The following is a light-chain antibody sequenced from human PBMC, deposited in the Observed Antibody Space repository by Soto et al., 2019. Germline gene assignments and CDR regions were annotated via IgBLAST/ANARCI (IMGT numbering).Light chain of an antibody. CDR3: AAWDDSLNGYV. CDR1: SANIGSNT. Sequence: QSVLTQPPSASGTPGQRVPISCSGGSANIGSNTVNWYQQLPGTAPKLLIYSNNRRPSGVPDRFSGSKSGTSASLAISGLQSEDEADYYCAAWDDSLNGYVFGTGTKVTVL. CDR2: SNN. V-gene: IGLV1-44*01. J-gene: IGLJ1*01.